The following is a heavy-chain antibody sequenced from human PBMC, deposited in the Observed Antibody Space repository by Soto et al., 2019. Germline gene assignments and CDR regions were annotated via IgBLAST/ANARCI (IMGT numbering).Heavy chain of an antibody. Sequence: GGSLRLSCAASGFTFSSYGMHWVRQSPGKGLEWVAVISYDGSNKYYADSVKGRFTISRDNSKNTLYLQMNSLRAEDTAVYYCAKARIAYENWFDPWGQGTLVTVSS. V-gene: IGHV3-30*18. J-gene: IGHJ5*02. D-gene: IGHD6-13*01. CDR1: GFTFSSYG. CDR3: AKARIAYENWFDP. CDR2: ISYDGSNK.